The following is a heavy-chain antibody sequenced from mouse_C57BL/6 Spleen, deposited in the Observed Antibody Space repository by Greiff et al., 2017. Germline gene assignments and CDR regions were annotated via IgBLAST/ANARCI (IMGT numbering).Heavy chain of an antibody. CDR2: IWSGGST. V-gene: IGHV2-2*01. J-gene: IGHJ4*01. CDR1: GFSLTSYG. D-gene: IGHD2-5*01. CDR3: ARHRSNYVSAMDY. Sequence: VKLVESGPGLVQPSQSLSITCTVSGFSLTSYGVHWVRQSPGKGLEWLGVIWSGGSTDYDAAFISRLGISKDNSKSQVFFKMNSLQADDTAIYYCARHRSNYVSAMDYWGQGTSVTVSS.